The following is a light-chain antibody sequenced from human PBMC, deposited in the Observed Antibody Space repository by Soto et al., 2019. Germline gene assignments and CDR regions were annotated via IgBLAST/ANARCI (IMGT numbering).Light chain of an antibody. V-gene: IGKV3-15*01. Sequence: EVVLTQSPATLSVSPGERATLSCRASQSVSSHLAWYQQKPGQAPMLLIYGASTRATGIPDRFSGSGSGTEFTLTISSLQSEDFAVYYCQHYNNGPRYTFGQGTKLEIK. CDR3: QHYNNGPRYT. CDR2: GAS. CDR1: QSVSSH. J-gene: IGKJ2*01.